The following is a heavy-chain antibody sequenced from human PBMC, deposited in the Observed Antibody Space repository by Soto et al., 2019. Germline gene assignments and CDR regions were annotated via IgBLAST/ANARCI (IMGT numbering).Heavy chain of an antibody. J-gene: IGHJ4*02. Sequence: QITLKESGPTLVKPTQTLTLTCTFSGFSLSTSGVGVGWIRQPPGKALEWLALIYWDDDKRYSSSLKSRLTITDNTNKQQVLPMTNNKPAVTTATYYAHNSRTGNFDSWGQGTLVTVSS. CDR1: GFSLSTSGVG. CDR2: IYWDDDK. V-gene: IGHV2-5*02. CDR3: HNSRTGNFDS. D-gene: IGHD1-1*01.